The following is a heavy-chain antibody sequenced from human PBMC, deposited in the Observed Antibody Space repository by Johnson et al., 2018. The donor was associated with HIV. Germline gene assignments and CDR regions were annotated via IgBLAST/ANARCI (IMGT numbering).Heavy chain of an antibody. D-gene: IGHD3-3*02. CDR2: ISYDGSNK. CDR3: ARELSHDAFDI. V-gene: IGHV3-30-3*01. J-gene: IGHJ3*02. Sequence: QVQLVESGGGVVQPGRSLRLSCAVSGFTVSSNYITWVRQAPGKGLEWVAVISYDGSNKYYADSVKGRFTISRDNSKNTLYLQMNSLRAEDTAAYYCARELSHDAFDIWGQGTMVTVSS. CDR1: GFTVSSNY.